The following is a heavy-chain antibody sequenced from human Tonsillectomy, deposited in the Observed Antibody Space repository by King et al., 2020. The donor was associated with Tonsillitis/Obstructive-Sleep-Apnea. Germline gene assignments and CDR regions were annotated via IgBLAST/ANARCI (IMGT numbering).Heavy chain of an antibody. CDR2: IYYSGST. CDR1: GGSISSYY. Sequence: VQLPESGPGLVKPSETLSLTCTVSGGSISSYYWSWIRQPPGKGLEWIGYIYYSGSTNYNPSLKSRVTISVDTSKNQFSLKLSSVTAADTAVYYCARRAPSRDTIFGVVTAYYFDYWGQGTLVTVSS. V-gene: IGHV4-59*01. CDR3: ARRAPSRDTIFGVVTAYYFDY. J-gene: IGHJ4*02. D-gene: IGHD3-3*01.